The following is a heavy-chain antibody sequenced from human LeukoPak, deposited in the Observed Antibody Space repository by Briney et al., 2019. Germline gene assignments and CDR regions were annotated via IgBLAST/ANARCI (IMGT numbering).Heavy chain of an antibody. J-gene: IGHJ4*02. CDR1: GFTFSSYW. V-gene: IGHV3-7*01. D-gene: IGHD4-17*01. CDR3: ARDGDYGDYVWGGSY. CDR2: IKQDGSEK. Sequence: GGSLRLSCAASGFTFSSYWMSWVREAPGKGLDWVANIKQDGSEKYYVDSVKGRFTISRDNAKNSLYLQMNSLRAEDTAVYYCARDGDYGDYVWGGSYWGQGTLVTVSS.